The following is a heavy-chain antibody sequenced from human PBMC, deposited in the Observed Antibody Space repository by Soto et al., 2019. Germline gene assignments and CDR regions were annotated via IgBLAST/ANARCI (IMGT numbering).Heavy chain of an antibody. CDR3: TREVGACFGSDCYRWFDS. CDR1: GDSISSGDHY. D-gene: IGHD2-21*02. CDR2: VEHIEHT. J-gene: IGHJ5*01. V-gene: IGHV4-30-4*01. Sequence: QVHLQESGPGVVKPSETLSLTCSVSGDSISSGDHYWSWVRQPPGKALEWIGYVEHIEHTYFNPSLMGRVLISVDTSKNRFSLMLTSVTAADTALYYCTREVGACFGSDCYRWFDSWGQGTLVTVSS.